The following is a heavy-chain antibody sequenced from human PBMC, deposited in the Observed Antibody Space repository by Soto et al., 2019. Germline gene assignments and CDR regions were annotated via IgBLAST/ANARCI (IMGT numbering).Heavy chain of an antibody. Sequence: EVQLLDSGGGLVQPGGSPRLSCAASGFTFSNYAMTWVRQGPGKGLEWVSGISGSGGRSYYADSVKGRFTISRDNSKSTWYLQMTSLRAEDTAVYYCAKAYFVWSSEQPYYFDYWGQGTLVTFSS. J-gene: IGHJ4*02. CDR3: AKAYFVWSSEQPYYFDY. V-gene: IGHV3-23*01. CDR1: GFTFSNYA. CDR2: ISGSGGRS. D-gene: IGHD2-21*01.